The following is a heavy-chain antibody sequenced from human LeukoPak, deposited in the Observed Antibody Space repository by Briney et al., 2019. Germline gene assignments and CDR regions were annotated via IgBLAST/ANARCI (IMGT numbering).Heavy chain of an antibody. V-gene: IGHV4-31*03. CDR3: ARLNYDILTGPDY. CDR1: GGPISSGGYY. Sequence: SGTLSLTCTVSGGPISSGGYYWSWIRQHPGKGLEWIGYIYYSGSTYYNPSLKSRVTISVDTSKNQFSLKLSSVTAADTAVYYCARLNYDILTGPDYWGQGTLVTVSS. J-gene: IGHJ4*02. D-gene: IGHD3-9*01. CDR2: IYYSGST.